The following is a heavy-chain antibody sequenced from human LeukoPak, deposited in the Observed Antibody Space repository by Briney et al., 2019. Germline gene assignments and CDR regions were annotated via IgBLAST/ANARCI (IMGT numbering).Heavy chain of an antibody. J-gene: IGHJ5*02. V-gene: IGHV1-58*01. Sequence: ASVKVSCKASGFTFTSSAVQWVRQARGQRLEGIGWIVVGSGNTNYAQKFQERVTITRDMSTSTAYMELSSLRSEDTAVYYCAAELDAAAARFDPWGQGTLVTVSS. CDR2: IVVGSGNT. CDR1: GFTFTSSA. CDR3: AAELDAAAARFDP. D-gene: IGHD6-13*01.